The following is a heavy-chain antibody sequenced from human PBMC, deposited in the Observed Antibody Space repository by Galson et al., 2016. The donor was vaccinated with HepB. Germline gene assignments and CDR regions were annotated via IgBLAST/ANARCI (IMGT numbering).Heavy chain of an antibody. CDR3: ARDRGGGTSWYLGYS. V-gene: IGHV3-23*01. Sequence: SLRLSCAASGFSFSSYVMSWVRQAPGKGLEWVSGITSGGITYYEDPVMGRFTISRDNSKNILFLHMNSLSPDDTAKYYCARDRGGGTSWYLGYSWGQGTLVIVPS. D-gene: IGHD6-13*01. J-gene: IGHJ4*02. CDR1: GFSFSSYV. CDR2: ITSGGIT.